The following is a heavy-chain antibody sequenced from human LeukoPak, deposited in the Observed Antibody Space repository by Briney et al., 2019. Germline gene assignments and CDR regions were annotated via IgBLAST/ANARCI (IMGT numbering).Heavy chain of an antibody. V-gene: IGHV3-23*01. CDR2: IFASSGST. CDR3: AKGAYDSIEMGYFAY. J-gene: IGHJ4*02. Sequence: VWSLRLSCAASGFSISNSAMSCVRQAPGKGLECVSLIFASSGSTFYAHSVKVRFTITRDSSKTTLYLQMNSLRAEAMAVYYCAKGAYDSIEMGYFAYWGQGTLVTVSS. D-gene: IGHD5-12*01. CDR1: GFSISNSA.